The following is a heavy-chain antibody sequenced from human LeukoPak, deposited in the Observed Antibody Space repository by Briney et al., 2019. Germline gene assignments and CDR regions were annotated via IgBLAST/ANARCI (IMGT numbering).Heavy chain of an antibody. CDR3: VPQKGYGGNPLDY. Sequence: GGSLRLSCAASGFTISSYEMNWVRQAPGKGLEWLSYISSSGSTIYYADSVKGRITISRDNARNSLYLQMNSLRAEDTAVYYCVPQKGYGGNPLDYWGQGTLVTVSS. CDR1: GFTISSYE. CDR2: ISSSGSTI. V-gene: IGHV3-48*03. D-gene: IGHD4-23*01. J-gene: IGHJ4*02.